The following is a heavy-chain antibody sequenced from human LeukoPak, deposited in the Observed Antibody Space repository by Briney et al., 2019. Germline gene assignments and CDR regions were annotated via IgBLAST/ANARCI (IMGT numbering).Heavy chain of an antibody. CDR1: GYTFTNYY. CDR2: ISAYNGNT. D-gene: IGHD3-16*01. J-gene: IGHJ4*02. CDR3: ATYYDYVWGTPTGGYYFDY. V-gene: IGHV1-18*04. Sequence: GASVKVSCKASGYTFTNYYMHWVRQAPGQGLEWMGWISAYNGNTNYARKLQGRVTMTTDTSTSTAYMELRSLRSDDTAVYYCATYYDYVWGTPTGGYYFDYWGQGTLVTVSS.